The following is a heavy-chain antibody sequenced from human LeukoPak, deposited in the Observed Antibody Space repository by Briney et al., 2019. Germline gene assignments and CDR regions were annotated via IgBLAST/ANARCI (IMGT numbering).Heavy chain of an antibody. CDR2: INRDGSDT. CDR1: GFTFNNYY. D-gene: IGHD3-10*01. J-gene: IGHJ4*02. Sequence: GGSLRFSCAVSGFTFNNYYMSWVRQAQGKGLVWVSRINRDGSDTIYADSVKGRFTISRDNAKNTLFLQMNSLRAEDTAVYYCAREDFGVDYWGQGTLVTVSS. V-gene: IGHV3-74*01. CDR3: AREDFGVDY.